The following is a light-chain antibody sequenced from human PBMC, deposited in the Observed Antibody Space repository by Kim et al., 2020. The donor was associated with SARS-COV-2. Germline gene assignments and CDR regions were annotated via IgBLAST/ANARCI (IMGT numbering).Light chain of an antibody. J-gene: IGKJ5*01. V-gene: IGKV3-15*01. CDR2: GAS. Sequence: SPGERATLSCRASQSVDNNVAGYQKKPGQAPRLLLYGASTRATGIPARFSGSGSGTEFTLTISSLQSEDVAVYYCQQFYNWPPITFGQGTRLEIK. CDR1: QSVDNN. CDR3: QQFYNWPPIT.